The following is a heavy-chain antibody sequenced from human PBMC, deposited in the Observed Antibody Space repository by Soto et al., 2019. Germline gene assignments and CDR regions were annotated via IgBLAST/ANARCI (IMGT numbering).Heavy chain of an antibody. CDR1: GFSFSTYG. V-gene: IGHV3-33*01. D-gene: IGHD2-8*02. CDR2: IWYDGGIK. CDR3: ARIDCTGSICIPYSPNCLHV. J-gene: IGHJ6*02. Sequence: GGSLRLSCAASGFSFSTYGMPWVRQVPGKGLQWVAIIWYDGGIKYYADSVKGRFTIPRDNSKNTLYLQMNSLRDEDTAVYHCARIDCTGSICIPYSPNCLHVSGQATTVTLSS.